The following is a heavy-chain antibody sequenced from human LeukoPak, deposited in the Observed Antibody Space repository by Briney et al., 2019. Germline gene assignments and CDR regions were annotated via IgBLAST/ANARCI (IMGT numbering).Heavy chain of an antibody. V-gene: IGHV3-23*01. CDR2: ISGSGGST. CDR3: AISLPGPYYYDSSAKGY. D-gene: IGHD3-22*01. Sequence: GGSLRLSCAASGFTFSSYAMSWVRQAPGKGLGWVSAISGSGGSTYYADSVKGRFTISRDNSKNTLYLQMNSLRAEDTAVYYCAISLPGPYYYDSSAKGYWGQGTLVTVSS. CDR1: GFTFSSYA. J-gene: IGHJ4*02.